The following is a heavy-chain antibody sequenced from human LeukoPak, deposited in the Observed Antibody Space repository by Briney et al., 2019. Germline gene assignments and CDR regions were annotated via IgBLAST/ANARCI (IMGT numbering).Heavy chain of an antibody. CDR2: IIPIFGTA. V-gene: IGHV1-69*05. J-gene: IGHJ4*02. CDR3: DVESGSSGLLPFDY. CDR1: GGTFSSYA. Sequence: SVKVSCKASGGTFSSYAISWVRQAPGQGLEWMGRIIPIFGTANYAQKFQGRVTITTDESTSTAYMELSSLRYDDAAEYYADVESGSSGLLPFDYWGQGTLVTVSS. D-gene: IGHD6-19*01.